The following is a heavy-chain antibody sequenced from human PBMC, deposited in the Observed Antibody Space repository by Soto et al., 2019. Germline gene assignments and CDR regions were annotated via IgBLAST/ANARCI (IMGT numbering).Heavy chain of an antibody. D-gene: IGHD4-17*01. CDR2: IYYSGST. V-gene: IGHV4-31*03. Sequence: PSETLSLTCTVSGGSISSGGYYWSWIRQHPGKGLEWIGYIYYSGSTYYNPSLKSRVTISVDTSKNQFSLKLSSVTAADTAVYYCARSPATTVTTMNWFDPWGQGTLVTVS. J-gene: IGHJ5*02. CDR1: GGSISSGGYY. CDR3: ARSPATTVTTMNWFDP.